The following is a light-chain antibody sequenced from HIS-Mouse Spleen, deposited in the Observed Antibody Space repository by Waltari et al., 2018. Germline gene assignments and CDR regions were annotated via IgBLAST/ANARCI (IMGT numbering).Light chain of an antibody. CDR3: YSTDSSGNHRV. J-gene: IGLJ2*01. V-gene: IGLV3-10*01. Sequence: SYELTQPPSVSVSPGQTARITCSGDALPKQYAYWYQQKSGQAPVRVIYEDSKRPPGIPEGFSGSSSGTMATLTISGAQVEDEADYYCYSTDSSGNHRVFGGGTKLTVL. CDR1: ALPKQY. CDR2: EDS.